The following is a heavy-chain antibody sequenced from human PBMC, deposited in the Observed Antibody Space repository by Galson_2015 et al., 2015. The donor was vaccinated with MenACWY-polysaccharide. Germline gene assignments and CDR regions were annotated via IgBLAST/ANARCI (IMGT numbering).Heavy chain of an antibody. J-gene: IGHJ4*02. CDR1: GGSISDTF. Sequence: QVQLQESGPGLAKPSETLSLTCTVSGGSISDTFWSWIRQPPGKGLEWIGYAHYSGNTNYSPSLKSRVTMSVDTSKNQFSLNLSSVTAADTAVYYCTRDNNNYGDYWGQGTLVTVSS. V-gene: IGHV4-59*01. D-gene: IGHD4-11*01. CDR3: TRDNNNYGDY. CDR2: AHYSGNT.